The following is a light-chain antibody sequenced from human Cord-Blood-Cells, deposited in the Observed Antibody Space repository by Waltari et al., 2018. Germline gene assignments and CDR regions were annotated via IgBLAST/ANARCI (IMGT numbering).Light chain of an antibody. CDR2: EGS. CDR3: CSYAGSSTWV. J-gene: IGLJ3*02. V-gene: IGLV2-23*01. CDR1: SSDVGRYNL. Sequence: QSALTQPASVSGSPGQSITISCTGTSSDVGRYNLVSLYQQHPGKAPKLMSYEGSKRPSGVSIRFAGSKTGNTASLTISGLQAEDEADYYCCSYAGSSTWVFGGGTKLTVL.